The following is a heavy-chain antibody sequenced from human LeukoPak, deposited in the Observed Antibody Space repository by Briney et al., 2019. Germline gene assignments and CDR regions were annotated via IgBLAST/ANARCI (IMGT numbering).Heavy chain of an antibody. CDR1: GFTFSSYA. D-gene: IGHD3-9*01. V-gene: IGHV3-23*01. CDR3: AKFGLSDYDILTGRSYFDY. J-gene: IGHJ4*02. CDR2: ISGSGGST. Sequence: GGSLRLSCAASGFTFSSYAMSWVRQAPGKGLEWVSAISGSGGSTYYADSVKGRFTISRDNSKNTLYLQMNSLRAEDTAVYYCAKFGLSDYDILTGRSYFDYWGQGTLVTVSS.